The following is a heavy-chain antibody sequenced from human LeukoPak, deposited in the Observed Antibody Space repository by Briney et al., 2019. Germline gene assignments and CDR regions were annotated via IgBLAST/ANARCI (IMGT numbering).Heavy chain of an antibody. CDR3: ARDISSRHFDH. J-gene: IGHJ4*02. CDR1: RFTFSRHG. Sequence: GGSLRLSCAASRFTFSRHGMHWVRQAPGKGLEWVAVIWYDGSDKYYADSVKGRFTISRDNSKNTLYLQMNSLRAEDTAVYYCARDISSRHFDHLGQGTLVTVSS. CDR2: IWYDGSDK. V-gene: IGHV3-33*01. D-gene: IGHD6-6*01.